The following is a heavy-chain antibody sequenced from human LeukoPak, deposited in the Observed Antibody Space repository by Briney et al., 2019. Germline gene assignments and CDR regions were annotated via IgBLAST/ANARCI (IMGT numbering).Heavy chain of an antibody. CDR2: ISAYNHNT. CDR1: GYTFSSYG. D-gene: IGHD5-24*01. Sequence: GASVKVSCKASGYTFSSYGISWVRQAPGQGLEWMGWISAYNHNTNYAQKLQDRVTMTTDQSTSTAYMELGSLQSDDTAVYYCAREGVATIVAYWGQGTLVTVSS. J-gene: IGHJ4*02. V-gene: IGHV1-18*01. CDR3: AREGVATIVAY.